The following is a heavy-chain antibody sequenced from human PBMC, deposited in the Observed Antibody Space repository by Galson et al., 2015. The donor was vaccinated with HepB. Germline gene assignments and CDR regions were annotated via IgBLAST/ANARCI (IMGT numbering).Heavy chain of an antibody. D-gene: IGHD6-13*01. CDR3: ARGPGIAAADPYWYFDL. J-gene: IGHJ2*01. Sequence: SVKVSCKASGYTFTGYYMHWVRQAPGQGLEWMGWINPNSGGTNYAQKFQGRVTITRDTSASTAYMELSSPRSEDTAVYYCARGPGIAAADPYWYFDLWGRGTLVTVSS. V-gene: IGHV1-2*02. CDR2: INPNSGGT. CDR1: GYTFTGYY.